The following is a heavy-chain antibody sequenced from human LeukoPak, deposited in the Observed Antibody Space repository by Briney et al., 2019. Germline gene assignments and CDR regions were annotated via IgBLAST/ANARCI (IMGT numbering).Heavy chain of an antibody. CDR1: GFVFRSYP. D-gene: IGHD1-1*01. J-gene: IGHJ4*02. V-gene: IGHV3-30*04. CDR2: ISYDGNHI. Sequence: GGTLRLSCAASGFVFRSYPMQWVRQAPGKGLEWVTIISYDGNHIFYADSVKGRFTISRDNSKNTLYLQMNGLRPEDTAVYYCETAIQLRPFWGQGTLVTVSS. CDR3: ETAIQLRPF.